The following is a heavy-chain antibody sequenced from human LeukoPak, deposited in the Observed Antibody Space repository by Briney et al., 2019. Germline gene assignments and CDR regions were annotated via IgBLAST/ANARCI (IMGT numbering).Heavy chain of an antibody. CDR2: IYYSGST. D-gene: IGHD2-21*02. J-gene: IGHJ4*02. CDR1: GGSISSYY. CDR3: ARGVTALDY. Sequence: PSETLSPTCTVSGGSISSYYWSWIRQPPGKGLEWVGYIYYSGSTNYNPSLKSRVTISVDTSKNQFSLKLSSVTAADTAVYYCARGVTALDYWGQGTLVTVSS. V-gene: IGHV4-59*01.